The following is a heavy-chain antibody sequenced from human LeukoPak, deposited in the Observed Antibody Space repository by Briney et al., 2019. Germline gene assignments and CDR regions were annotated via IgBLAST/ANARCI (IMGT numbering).Heavy chain of an antibody. CDR1: GGSVSSSSYC. D-gene: IGHD3-10*01. CDR2: INHSGST. J-gene: IGHJ6*03. Sequence: SETLSLTCTVFGGSVSSSSYCWSWIRQPPGKGLEWIGEINHSGSTNYNPSLKSRVTISVDTSKNQFSLKLSSVTAADTAVYYCARGLLWFGEGVANMDVWGKGTTVTISS. V-gene: IGHV4-39*07. CDR3: ARGLLWFGEGVANMDV.